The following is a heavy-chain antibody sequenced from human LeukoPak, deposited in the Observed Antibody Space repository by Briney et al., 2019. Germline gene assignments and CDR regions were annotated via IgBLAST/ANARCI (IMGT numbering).Heavy chain of an antibody. CDR3: ARDPGGPSGWGHTNDDAFDT. CDR1: GGTFSSYT. V-gene: IGHV1-69*04. CDR2: IIPILGIA. D-gene: IGHD7-27*01. J-gene: IGHJ3*02. Sequence: GSSVKVSCKASGGTFSSYTISWVRQAPGQGLEWMGRIIPILGIANYAQKFQGRVTITADKSTSTAYMELSSLRSEDTAVYYCARDPGGPSGWGHTNDDAFDTWGQGTMVTVSS.